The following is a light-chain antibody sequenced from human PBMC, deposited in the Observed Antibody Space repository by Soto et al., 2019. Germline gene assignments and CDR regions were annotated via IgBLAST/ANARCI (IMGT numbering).Light chain of an antibody. J-gene: IGKJ1*01. V-gene: IGKV1-27*01. CDR3: QKYGSAPWT. CDR2: AAS. Sequence: IQMTQSPASLSSSVGDTVTLSCRASQGISNTLFWYQQKPGKVPRLLIYAASTLNSGVPSRFSGSGSGTDFTLTISSLQPEDFATYYCQKYGSAPWTFGQGTKVEIK. CDR1: QGISNT.